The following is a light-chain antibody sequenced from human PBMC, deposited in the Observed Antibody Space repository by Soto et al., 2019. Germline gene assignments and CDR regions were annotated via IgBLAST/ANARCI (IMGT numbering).Light chain of an antibody. CDR1: QSVSSSY. J-gene: IGKJ2*01. CDR2: GAS. Sequence: EIVLTQSPGTLSLSPGERATLSCRASQSVSSSYLAWYQHKPGQAPRLLIYGASSRATGIPDRFSGSGSGRHFTLTISRLEPEDFAVYYGQQYGSSPHTFGQGTKLEIK. V-gene: IGKV3-20*01. CDR3: QQYGSSPHT.